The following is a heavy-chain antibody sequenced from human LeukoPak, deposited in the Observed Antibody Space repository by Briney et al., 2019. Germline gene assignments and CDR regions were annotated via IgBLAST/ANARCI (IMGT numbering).Heavy chain of an antibody. CDR1: GGTFSSYA. D-gene: IGHD3-3*01. CDR3: ARGFPVTIFRVVRYYYYMDV. CDR2: IIPIFGTA. Sequence: GSSVKVSCKASGGTFSSYAISWVRQAPGQGLEWMGGIIPIFGTANYVQKFQGRVTITTDESTSTAYMELSSLRSEETAVYYCARGFPVTIFRVVRYYYYMDVWGKGTTVTVSS. V-gene: IGHV1-69*05. J-gene: IGHJ6*03.